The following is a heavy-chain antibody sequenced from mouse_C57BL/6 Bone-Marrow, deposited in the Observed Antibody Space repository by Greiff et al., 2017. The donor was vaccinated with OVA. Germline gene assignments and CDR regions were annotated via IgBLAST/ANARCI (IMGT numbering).Heavy chain of an antibody. Sequence: EVKLQESGGDLVKPGGSLKLSCAASGFTFSSYGMSWVRQTPDKRLEWVATISSGGSYTYYPDSVKGRFTISRDNAKNTLYLQMSSLKSEDTAMYYCAREGGGGSWFAYWGQGTLVTVSA. CDR3: AREGGGGSWFAY. CDR1: GFTFSSYG. J-gene: IGHJ3*01. D-gene: IGHD1-1*02. V-gene: IGHV5-6*01. CDR2: ISSGGSYT.